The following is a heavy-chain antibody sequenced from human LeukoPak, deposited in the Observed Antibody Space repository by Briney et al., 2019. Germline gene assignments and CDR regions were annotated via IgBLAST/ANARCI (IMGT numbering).Heavy chain of an antibody. D-gene: IGHD1-26*01. V-gene: IGHV4-39*01. J-gene: IGHJ4*02. CDR1: GGSISSSSYY. CDR3: AIVVATKVPR. Sequence: PSETLSLTCTLAGGSISSSSYYWGWIRQPPGKGLEWIGSIYYSGSTYYNPSLKSRVTISVDTSKNQFSLKLSSVTAADTAVYYCAIVVATKVPRWGQGTLVTVSS. CDR2: IYYSGST.